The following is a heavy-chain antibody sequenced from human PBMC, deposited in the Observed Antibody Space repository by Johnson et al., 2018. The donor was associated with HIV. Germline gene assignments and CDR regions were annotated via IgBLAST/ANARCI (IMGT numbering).Heavy chain of an antibody. V-gene: IGHV3-11*04. CDR1: GFTFRDFY. CDR3: AGGRGWVTLNAFDM. D-gene: IGHD4-23*01. CDR2: IRSSGGTI. Sequence: QEQLVESGGGLVKPGGSLRLSCAVSGFTFRDFYMSWIRQAPGKGLEWVSYIRSSGGTIYYADSVQGRFTISRDNAKNSLYLQMNRLRADDTAVYYCAGGRGWVTLNAFDMWGQGTLVTVSS. J-gene: IGHJ3*02.